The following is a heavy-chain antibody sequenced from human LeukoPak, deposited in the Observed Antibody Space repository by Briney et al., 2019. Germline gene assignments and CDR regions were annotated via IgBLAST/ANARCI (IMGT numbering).Heavy chain of an antibody. CDR2: ISSSSSYI. CDR1: GFTFSSYS. V-gene: IGHV3-21*04. D-gene: IGHD2-2*01. J-gene: IGHJ4*02. CDR3: ARGLLGYCSSTSCYPLLY. Sequence: GGSLRLSCAASGFTFSSYSMNWVRQAPGKGLEWVSSISSSSSYIYYADSVKGRFTISRDNSKNTLYLQMNSLRAEDTAVYYCARGLLGYCSSTSCYPLLYWGQGTLVTVSS.